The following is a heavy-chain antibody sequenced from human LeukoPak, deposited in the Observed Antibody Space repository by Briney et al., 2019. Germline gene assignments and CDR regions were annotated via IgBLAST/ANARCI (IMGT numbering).Heavy chain of an antibody. CDR3: ARATYYDSSGYHYYYYYMDV. CDR2: IYYSGST. J-gene: IGHJ6*03. CDR1: GGSISSYY. Sequence: SETLSLTCTVSGGSISSYYWSWIRQPPGKGLEWIGYIYYSGSTNYNPSLKSRVTISVDTSKNQFSLKLSPVTAADTAVYYCARATYYDSSGYHYYYYYMDVWGKGTTVTISS. V-gene: IGHV4-59*01. D-gene: IGHD3-22*01.